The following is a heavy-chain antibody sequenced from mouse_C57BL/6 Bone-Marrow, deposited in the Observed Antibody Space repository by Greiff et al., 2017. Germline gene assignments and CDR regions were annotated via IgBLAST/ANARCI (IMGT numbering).Heavy chain of an antibody. V-gene: IGHV1-18*01. CDR3: ARGRACWYYAMDY. Sequence: SGPELVKPGASVKIPCKASGYTFTDYNMDWVKQSHGKSLEWIGDINPNNGGTIYNQKFKGKATLTVDKSSSTAYMELRSLTSEDTAVYYCARGRACWYYAMDYWGQGTSVTVSS. CDR1: GYTFTDYN. D-gene: IGHD3-3*01. CDR2: INPNNGGT. J-gene: IGHJ4*01.